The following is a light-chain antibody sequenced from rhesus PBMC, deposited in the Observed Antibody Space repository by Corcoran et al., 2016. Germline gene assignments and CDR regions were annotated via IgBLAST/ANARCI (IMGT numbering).Light chain of an antibody. CDR1: QRISSW. V-gene: IGKV1-22*01. J-gene: IGKJ1*01. CDR3: LQYSSSPPA. CDR2: KAT. Sequence: DIQMTQSPSSLSASVGDTVTITCRASQRISSWLAWYQQKPGKAPKLLIYKATRLQSGVPSRFSGGGSWTDFTLPISSLQPEDFATYYCLQYSSSPPAFGQGTKVEIK.